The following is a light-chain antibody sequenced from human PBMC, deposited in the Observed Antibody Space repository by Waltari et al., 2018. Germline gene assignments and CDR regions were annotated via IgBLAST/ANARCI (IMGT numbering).Light chain of an antibody. J-gene: IGLJ2*01. CDR2: EAT. Sequence: SWYQQHPSQPPKLVIYEATKRTSGVSNRFSGSKSGNTASLTISGLQAEDEGDYYCCSYTNTHVVFGGGTKLTVL. CDR3: CSYTNTHVV. V-gene: IGLV2-14*02.